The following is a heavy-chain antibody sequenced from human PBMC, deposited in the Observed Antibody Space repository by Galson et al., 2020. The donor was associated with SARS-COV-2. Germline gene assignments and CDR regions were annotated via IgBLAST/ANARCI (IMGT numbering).Heavy chain of an antibody. D-gene: IGHD3-22*01. CDR1: GASITSGSYY. J-gene: IGHJ3*02. Sequence: SETLSPTCPVPGASITSGSYYWSSIRQPAGKELEWLGRIHSTGSTNYNPSLKSRVTIAVDTSKDQFSLRLSSVTAADPAVYYRAISHDSSRDTLDIGGQGTIVAVSS. V-gene: IGHV4-61*02. CDR3: AISHDSSRDTLDI. CDR2: IHSTGST.